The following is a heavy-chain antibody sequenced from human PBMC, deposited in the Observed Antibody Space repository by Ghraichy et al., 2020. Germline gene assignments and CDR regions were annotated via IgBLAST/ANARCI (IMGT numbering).Heavy chain of an antibody. Sequence: GGSLRLSCAASGFTFSGSAMHWVRQASGKGLEWVGRIRSKANSYATAYAASVKGRFTISRDDSKNTAYLQMNSLKTEDTAVYYCTRRGADGIPGDDSSGWYRIVSDYYYYMDVWGKGTTVTVSS. CDR3: TRRGADGIPGDDSSGWYRIVSDYYYYMDV. CDR1: GFTFSGSA. D-gene: IGHD6-19*01. V-gene: IGHV3-73*01. J-gene: IGHJ6*03. CDR2: IRSKANSYAT.